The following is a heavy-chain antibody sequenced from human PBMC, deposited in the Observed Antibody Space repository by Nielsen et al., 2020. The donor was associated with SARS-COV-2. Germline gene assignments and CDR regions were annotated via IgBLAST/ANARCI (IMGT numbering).Heavy chain of an antibody. V-gene: IGHV1-2*06. CDR3: ARERVGGITIFGVVTRYGMDV. J-gene: IGHJ6*02. CDR1: GYTFTDYY. CDR2: INPYSGGT. D-gene: IGHD3-3*01. Sequence: ASVKVSCKASGYTFTDYYIHWVRQAPGQGLEWMGRINPYSGGTNYAQKFQGTVTMTRDASISTVYMELTSDDTAVYYCARERVGGITIFGVVTRYGMDVWGQGTTVTVSS.